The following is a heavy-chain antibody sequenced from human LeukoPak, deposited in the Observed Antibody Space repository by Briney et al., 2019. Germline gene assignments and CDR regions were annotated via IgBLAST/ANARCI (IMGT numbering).Heavy chain of an antibody. D-gene: IGHD2-2*01. V-gene: IGHV3-11*01. CDR2: ISSSGSTI. CDR1: GFTFSDYY. J-gene: IGHJ4*02. CDR3: ARDPLGYCSSTSCPEDGY. Sequence: PGGSLRLSCAASGFTFSDYYMSWLRQAPGKGLEWVSYISSSGSTIYYADSVKGRFTISRDNAKNSLYLQMNSLRAEDTAVYYCARDPLGYCSSTSCPEDGYWGQGTLVTVSS.